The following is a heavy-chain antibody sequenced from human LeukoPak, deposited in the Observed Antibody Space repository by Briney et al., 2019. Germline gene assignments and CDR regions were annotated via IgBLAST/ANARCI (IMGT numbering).Heavy chain of an antibody. CDR1: GGSISSGGYS. D-gene: IGHD6-13*01. Sequence: PSETLSLTCAVSGGSISSGGYSWSWIRQPPGKGLEWIGYIYHSGSTYYNPSLKSRVTISVDRSKNQFSLKLSSVTAADTAVYYCARSPGGYPIRRAYYFDYWGQGTLVTVSS. CDR2: IYHSGST. CDR3: ARSPGGYPIRRAYYFDY. J-gene: IGHJ4*02. V-gene: IGHV4-30-2*01.